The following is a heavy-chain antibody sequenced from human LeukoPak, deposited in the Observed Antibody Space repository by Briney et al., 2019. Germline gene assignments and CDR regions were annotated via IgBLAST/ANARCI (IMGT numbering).Heavy chain of an antibody. Sequence: PGGSLRLSCAASGFIFNSNWMSWVRQAPGKGLEWVANIKEDGSVKNYVDSVKGRFTISRDNAKDSLYLQMNSLRAEDTAVYYCARSRQLGGYYFDYWGQGTLVTVSS. D-gene: IGHD6-6*01. J-gene: IGHJ4*02. CDR2: IKEDGSVK. V-gene: IGHV3-7*01. CDR1: GFIFNSNW. CDR3: ARSRQLGGYYFDY.